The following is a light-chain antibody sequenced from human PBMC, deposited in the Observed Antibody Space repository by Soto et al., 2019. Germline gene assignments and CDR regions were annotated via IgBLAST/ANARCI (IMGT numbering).Light chain of an antibody. J-gene: IGKJ1*01. CDR1: QGISTY. Sequence: DIQMTQSPSSLSASVGDRVTITCRASQGISTYLNWYQQKPGKAPKLLIYAASSLQSGVPSRFSGSGSETDFTLTISRLQPEDFTTYYCQQSYNSPLTFGQGTKVDIK. CDR3: QQSYNSPLT. V-gene: IGKV1-39*01. CDR2: AAS.